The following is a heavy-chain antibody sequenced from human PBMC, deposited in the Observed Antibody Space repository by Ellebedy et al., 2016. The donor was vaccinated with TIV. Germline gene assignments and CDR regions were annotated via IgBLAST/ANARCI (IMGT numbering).Heavy chain of an antibody. CDR2: ISSGGT. Sequence: SETLSLTXTVSGGSISSGSYYWSWVRQPAGKGLEWIGRISSGGTSYNPSLRSRVTMSVDTSKNQFSLRLTSVMAADAAVYYCARWHNWFDLWGQGTLVIVSS. J-gene: IGHJ5*02. V-gene: IGHV4-61*02. CDR1: GGSISSGSYY. CDR3: ARWHNWFDL.